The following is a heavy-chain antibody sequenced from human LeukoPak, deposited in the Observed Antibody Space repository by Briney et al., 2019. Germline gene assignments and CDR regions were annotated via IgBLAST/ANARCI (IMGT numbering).Heavy chain of an antibody. D-gene: IGHD3-10*01. V-gene: IGHV1-46*01. CDR3: ARAGVLLWFGELHDAFDI. CDR2: INPSGGST. CDR1: GYTFTSYY. Sequence: ASVKVSCKASGYTFTSYYMHWVRQAPGQGLEWMGIINPSGGSTSYAQKFQGRVTMTRDTSTSTVYMELSSLRSEDTAVYYCARAGVLLWFGELHDAFDIWGQGTMVTVSS. J-gene: IGHJ3*02.